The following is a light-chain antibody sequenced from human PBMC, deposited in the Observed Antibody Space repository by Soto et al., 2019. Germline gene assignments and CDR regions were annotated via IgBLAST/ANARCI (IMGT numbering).Light chain of an antibody. CDR2: ANS. CDR1: SSNIGAGYD. Sequence: QPVLTQLPSVSGAPGQRVTISCTGSSSNIGAGYDVHWYQQLPGTAPKLLIYANSNRPSGVPDRFSGSKSGTSASLAITGLQAEDEADYYCQSYDSSLSGVVFGGGTKVTVL. J-gene: IGLJ2*01. CDR3: QSYDSSLSGVV. V-gene: IGLV1-40*01.